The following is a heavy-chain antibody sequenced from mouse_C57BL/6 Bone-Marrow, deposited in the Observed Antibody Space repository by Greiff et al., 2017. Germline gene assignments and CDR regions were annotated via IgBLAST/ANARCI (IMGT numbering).Heavy chain of an antibody. CDR3: TRYGSSP. D-gene: IGHD1-1*01. J-gene: IGHJ4*01. CDR2: ISSGGDYI. Sequence: EVNVVESGEGLVKPGGSLKLSCAASGFTFSSYAMSWVRQTPEKRLEWVASISSGGDYIYYADTVKGRFTISRDNARNTLYLQMSSLKSEDTAMYYCTRYGSSPWGQGTSLTVSS. CDR1: GFTFSSYA. V-gene: IGHV5-9-1*02.